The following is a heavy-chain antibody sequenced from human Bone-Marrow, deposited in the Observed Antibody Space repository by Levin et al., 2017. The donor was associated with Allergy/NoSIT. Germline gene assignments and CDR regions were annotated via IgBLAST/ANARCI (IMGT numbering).Heavy chain of an antibody. V-gene: IGHV3-30*04. CDR3: ARDIGEWELLLSAFDI. J-gene: IGHJ3*02. CDR1: GFSFSRHA. CDR2: ILYDGRNK. Sequence: HPGGSLRLSCAASGFSFSRHAMHWVRQAPGKGLEWVAFILYDGRNKYYADSVKGRFTISRDNSKNTLYLQMNSLRAEDTAVYYCARDIGEWELLLSAFDIWGQGTMVTVSS. D-gene: IGHD1-26*01.